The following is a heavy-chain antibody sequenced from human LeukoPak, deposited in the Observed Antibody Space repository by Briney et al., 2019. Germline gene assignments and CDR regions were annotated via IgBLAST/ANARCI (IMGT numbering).Heavy chain of an antibody. CDR2: IYYSGST. J-gene: IGHJ4*02. D-gene: IGHD6-13*01. V-gene: IGHV4-59*01. Sequence: SETLSLTCTVSGGSISSYYWSWIRQPPGKGLEWLGYIYYSGSTNYNPSLKSRVTISVDTSKNQFSLKLSSVTAADTAVYYCARGGSSWSTAFDYWGQGTLVTVSS. CDR3: ARGGSSWSTAFDY. CDR1: GGSISSYY.